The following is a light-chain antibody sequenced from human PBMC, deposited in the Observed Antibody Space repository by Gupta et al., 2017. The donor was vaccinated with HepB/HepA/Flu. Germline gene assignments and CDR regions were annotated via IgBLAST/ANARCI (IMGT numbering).Light chain of an antibody. J-gene: IGLJ2*01. Sequence: SELTQDPTVSVALGQTVRITCQGDSLRSYYASWYQQKPGQAPVLVIYGKNNRPSGIPDRFSGSSSGNTASLTITGAQAEDEADYYCNSRDSSGNHVVFGGGTKLTVL. CDR1: SLRSYY. CDR3: NSRDSSGNHVV. CDR2: GKN. V-gene: IGLV3-19*01.